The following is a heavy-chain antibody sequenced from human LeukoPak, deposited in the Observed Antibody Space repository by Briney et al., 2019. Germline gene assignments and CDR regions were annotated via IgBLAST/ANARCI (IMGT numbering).Heavy chain of an antibody. J-gene: IGHJ4*02. D-gene: IGHD3-10*01. CDR2: IYYSGST. CDR3: ARDSGFPRANYFDY. CDR1: GGSISSGGYY. V-gene: IGHV4-31*03. Sequence: SETLSLTCTVSGGSISSGGYYWSWIRQHPGKGLEWIGYIYYSGSTYYNPSLKSRVTISVDTSKNQFSLKLSSVTAADTAVYYCARDSGFPRANYFDYWGQGTLVTVSS.